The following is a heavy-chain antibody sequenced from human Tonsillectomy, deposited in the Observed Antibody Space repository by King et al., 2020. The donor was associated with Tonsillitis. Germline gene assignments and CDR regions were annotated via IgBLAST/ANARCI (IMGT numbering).Heavy chain of an antibody. J-gene: IGHJ6*02. CDR1: GYTFTTYD. D-gene: IGHD2-2*01. CDR3: ARCVCYCTSSSCLVGSPYYYYYRMDV. Sequence: QLVQSGAEVKKPGASVKVSCKASGYTFTTYDINWVRQATGQGLELMGWMNPNSGNTGYVQKFQGRLTMTRNTSISTAYMELSSLRSDDTAVYYCARCVCYCTSSSCLVGSPYYYYYRMDVSGQGTTVTVAS. CDR2: MNPNSGNT. V-gene: IGHV1-8*02.